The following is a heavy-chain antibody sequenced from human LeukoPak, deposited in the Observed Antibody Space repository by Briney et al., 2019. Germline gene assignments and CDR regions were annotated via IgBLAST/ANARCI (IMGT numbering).Heavy chain of an antibody. D-gene: IGHD4-17*01. CDR2: ISDSGGDT. Sequence: GGSLRLSCVGSGFTFSSYGMSWVRQAPGKGLEWVSIISDSGGDTYYADSVKGRFTISRDNSKNTLYLQMNSLRAEDTAVYYCAKRSTLTNYYFDYWGQGTLVTVSS. J-gene: IGHJ4*02. CDR3: AKRSTLTNYYFDY. V-gene: IGHV3-23*01. CDR1: GFTFSSYG.